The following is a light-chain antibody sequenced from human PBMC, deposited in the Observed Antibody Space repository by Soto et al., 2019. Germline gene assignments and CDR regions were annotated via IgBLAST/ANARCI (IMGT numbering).Light chain of an antibody. CDR3: QQYSGSPET. Sequence: EIVLTQSPGTLSLSPGERAVLSCRASQTIANIYLAWYQHKPGRPPRLLIYDTSTRATGTPDRFIGSGSGTDFTLTISRLEPEDFAVYYRQQYSGSPETFGPGTKVEIK. V-gene: IGKV3-20*01. CDR2: DTS. J-gene: IGKJ1*01. CDR1: QTIANIY.